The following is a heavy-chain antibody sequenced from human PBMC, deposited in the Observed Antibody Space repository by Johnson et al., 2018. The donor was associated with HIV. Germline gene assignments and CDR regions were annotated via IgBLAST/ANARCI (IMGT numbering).Heavy chain of an antibody. J-gene: IGHJ3*02. D-gene: IGHD6-13*01. Sequence: QVQLVESGGGVVQPGRSLRLSCAASGFTFSSYGMHWFRQAPGKGLEWVAFIRYDGSNKYYADSVKGRFTISRDNSKNTLYLQMNRLRAEDTAVYYCAKGKGLVRAHEAFDIWGQGTMVTVSS. V-gene: IGHV3-30*02. CDR1: GFTFSSYG. CDR2: IRYDGSNK. CDR3: AKGKGLVRAHEAFDI.